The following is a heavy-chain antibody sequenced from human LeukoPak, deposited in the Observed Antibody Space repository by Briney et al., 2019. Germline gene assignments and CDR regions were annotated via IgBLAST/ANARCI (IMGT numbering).Heavy chain of an antibody. CDR1: GFIFSHYG. CDR2: IWSDGSNR. J-gene: IGHJ4*01. D-gene: IGHD4-11*01. Sequence: GGSLRLSCAASGFIFSHYGMHWVRQAPGKGLEWVAVIWSDGSNRFYADSVKGRLTISRDNSQNTVFRQMNSLRAEDTAMYYCARDAQRGFDYSNSLEYWGHGTLVTVSS. CDR3: ARDAQRGFDYSNSLEY. V-gene: IGHV3-33*01.